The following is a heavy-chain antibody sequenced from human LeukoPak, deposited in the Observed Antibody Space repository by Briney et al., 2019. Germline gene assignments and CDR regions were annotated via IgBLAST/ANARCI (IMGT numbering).Heavy chain of an antibody. CDR1: GNSFTNYN. CDR2: ITPSNGAT. Sequence: ASLKVSCKASGNSFTNYNMHWVRLAPGQGLEWMGIITPSNGATNYAQKFQGRVTMTRDTSTSAVYMELRSLKSEDTTVYYCTREVAAPYRFDDWGPGTLVTVSS. D-gene: IGHD2-15*01. J-gene: IGHJ4*02. V-gene: IGHV1-46*01. CDR3: TREVAAPYRFDD.